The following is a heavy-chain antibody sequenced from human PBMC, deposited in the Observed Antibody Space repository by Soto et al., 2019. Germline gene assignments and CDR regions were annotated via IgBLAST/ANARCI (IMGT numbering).Heavy chain of an antibody. Sequence: SVKVSCKASGGTFSSYAISWVRQAPGQGLEWMGGIIPIFGTANYAQKFQGRATITADKSTSTAYMELSSLRSEGTAVYYCARVGIAVATGYFDYWGQGTLVTVSS. V-gene: IGHV1-69*06. CDR1: GGTFSSYA. CDR3: ARVGIAVATGYFDY. CDR2: IIPIFGTA. J-gene: IGHJ4*02. D-gene: IGHD6-19*01.